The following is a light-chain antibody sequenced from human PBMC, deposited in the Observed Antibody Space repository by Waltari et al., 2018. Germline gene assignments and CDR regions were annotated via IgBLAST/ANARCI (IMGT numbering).Light chain of an antibody. Sequence: QSALPQPASVSGSPGQSITIPCTGTSSDVGRYNLVSWYQQHPGKAPKLMIYEGSKRPSGVSNRFSGSKSGNTASLTISGLQAEDEADYYCCSYAGSSTSVVFGGGTKLTVL. V-gene: IGLV2-23*01. CDR1: SSDVGRYNL. CDR3: CSYAGSSTSVV. CDR2: EGS. J-gene: IGLJ2*01.